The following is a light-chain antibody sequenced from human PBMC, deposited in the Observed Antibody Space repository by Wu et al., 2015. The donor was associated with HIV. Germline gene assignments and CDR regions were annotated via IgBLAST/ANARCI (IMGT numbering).Light chain of an antibody. V-gene: IGKV1-5*03. Sequence: DIQMTQSPSTLSASVGDRVTITCRASQSIGSWLAWYQQKPGKAPKLLIYKASSLESGVPSRFSGSGSGTDFTLTISSLQPEDFATYYCQQSYSTPITFGQGTRLEI. CDR3: QQSYSTPIT. CDR2: KAS. CDR1: QSIGSW. J-gene: IGKJ5*01.